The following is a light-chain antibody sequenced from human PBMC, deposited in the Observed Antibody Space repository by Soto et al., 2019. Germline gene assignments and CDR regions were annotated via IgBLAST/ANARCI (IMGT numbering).Light chain of an antibody. CDR2: KAS. V-gene: IGKV1-5*03. CDR3: QQYDSFPLT. J-gene: IGKJ4*01. CDR1: QSISSW. Sequence: DIQMTQSPSTLSASVGDRGTVTCRASQSISSWLAWYQQKPGKAPKLLIYKASSLQSGVPSRFSGSGSGTELTLTISNLQADDFVTYYCQQYDSFPLTFGGGTKVEIK.